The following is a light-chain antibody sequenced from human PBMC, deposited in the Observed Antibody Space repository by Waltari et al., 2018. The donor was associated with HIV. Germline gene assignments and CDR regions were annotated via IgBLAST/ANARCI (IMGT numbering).Light chain of an antibody. J-gene: IGLJ1*01. CDR1: SCDVGGYTY. CDR2: DVS. CDR3: CSYAGSYTYV. V-gene: IGLV2-11*01. Sequence: QPALTQPRPVSGSPGQSVTISCTGTSCDVGGYTYVSWYQQHPGKAPKLMIYDVSKRPSGVPDRFSGSKSGNTASLTISGLQAEDEADYYCCSYAGSYTYVFGTGTKVTVL.